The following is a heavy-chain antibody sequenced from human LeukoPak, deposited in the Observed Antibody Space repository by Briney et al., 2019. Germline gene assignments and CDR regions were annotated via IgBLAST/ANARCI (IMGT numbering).Heavy chain of an antibody. J-gene: IGHJ3*02. V-gene: IGHV3-30*18. CDR3: AKEYHRVHDAFDT. D-gene: IGHD2-2*01. Sequence: GGSLRLSCTASGFSFSSESIHWVRQAPGKGLEWVAVISYDGSKKYYADSVKGRFTISRDNSKSTVYLQVNSLTTEDTAVYHCAKEYHRVHDAFDTWGHGTMVTVSS. CDR2: ISYDGSKK. CDR1: GFSFSSES.